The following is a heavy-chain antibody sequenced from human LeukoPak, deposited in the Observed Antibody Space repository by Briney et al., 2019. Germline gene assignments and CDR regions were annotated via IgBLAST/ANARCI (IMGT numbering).Heavy chain of an antibody. V-gene: IGHV3-21*01. CDR2: ISSSSSYI. J-gene: IGHJ4*02. D-gene: IGHD2-8*01. Sequence: PGGSLRLSCAASGFTFSSYSMNWVRQAPGKGLEWVSSISSSSSYIYYADSVKGRFTISRDNAKNSLYLQMNSLRAEDTAVYYCARGVSLGYCTNGVCCFDYWGQGTLVTVSS. CDR1: GFTFSSYS. CDR3: ARGVSLGYCTNGVCCFDY.